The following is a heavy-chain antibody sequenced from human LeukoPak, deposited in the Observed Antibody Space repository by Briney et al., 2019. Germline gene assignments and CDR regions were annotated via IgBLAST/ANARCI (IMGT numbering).Heavy chain of an antibody. D-gene: IGHD2-15*01. J-gene: IGHJ4*02. Sequence: SETLSLTCTVSGGSISSRGYYWGWIRQPPGKGLEWIGNIFYSGSTYYSPSLKSRATISVDTSKNQFSLKLSSVTAADTAVYYCARQTYCRSGSCLIDYWGQGTLVTVSS. CDR2: IFYSGST. CDR3: ARQTYCRSGSCLIDY. CDR1: GGSISSRGYY. V-gene: IGHV4-39*01.